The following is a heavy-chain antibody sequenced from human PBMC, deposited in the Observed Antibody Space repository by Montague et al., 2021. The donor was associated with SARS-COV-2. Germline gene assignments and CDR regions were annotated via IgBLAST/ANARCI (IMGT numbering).Heavy chain of an antibody. CDR3: ASAIVDVTMMVVVMTGVEHYFDF. CDR1: GGSFSGYY. D-gene: IGHD3-22*01. CDR2: INHSGST. Sequence: SETLSLTCAVYGGSFSGYYWSWIRQPPGKGLEWIGDINHSGSTNYNPSLKSRVSISVDTSKNQFSLKLSSVTAAATAVYYCASAIVDVTMMVVVMTGVEHYFDFWGQGTLVTVSS. J-gene: IGHJ4*02. V-gene: IGHV4-34*01.